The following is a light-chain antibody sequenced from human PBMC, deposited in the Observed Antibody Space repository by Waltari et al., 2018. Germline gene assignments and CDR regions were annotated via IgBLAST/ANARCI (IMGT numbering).Light chain of an antibody. V-gene: IGLV3-1*01. CDR2: QDS. CDR1: TLGDKY. J-gene: IGLJ2*01. CDR3: QAWDSSTVV. Sequence: SYELTQPPSASVSPGQPASITCSGDTLGDKYACWYQQKPGQSPVLVIYQDSKRPSGIPERFSGSNSGNTATLTISGTQAMDEADYYCQAWDSSTVVFGGGTKLTVL.